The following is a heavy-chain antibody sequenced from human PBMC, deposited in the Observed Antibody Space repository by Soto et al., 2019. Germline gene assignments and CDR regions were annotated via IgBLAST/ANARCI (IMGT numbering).Heavy chain of an antibody. V-gene: IGHV3-30-3*01. CDR2: ISYDGSNK. CDR1: GFTFSSYA. J-gene: IGHJ4*02. CDR3: AALGLGGY. D-gene: IGHD3-3*01. Sequence: QVQLVESGGGVVQPGRSLRLSCAASGFTFSSYAMHWVRQAPGKGLEWVAVISYDGSNKYYADSVKGRFTISRDNSKNTLYLQMNNLRAEDTAVYYCAALGLGGYWGQGTLVTVSS.